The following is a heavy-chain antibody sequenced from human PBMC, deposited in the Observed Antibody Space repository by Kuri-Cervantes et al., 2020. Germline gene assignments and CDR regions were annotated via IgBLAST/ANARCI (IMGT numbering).Heavy chain of an antibody. Sequence: SETLSLTCAVYGGSFSGYSWSWIRQPPGKGLEWIGEINHSGSTNYNPSLKSRVTISVDTSKDQFSLKLSSVTAADTAVYFCARGKMGIAARAGKYFQHWGRGTLVTVSS. D-gene: IGHD6-6*01. V-gene: IGHV4-34*01. CDR2: INHSGST. CDR1: GGSFSGYS. CDR3: ARGKMGIAARAGKYFQH. J-gene: IGHJ1*01.